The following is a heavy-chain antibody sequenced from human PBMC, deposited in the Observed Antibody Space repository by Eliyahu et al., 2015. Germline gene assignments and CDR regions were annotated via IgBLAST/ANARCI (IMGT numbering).Heavy chain of an antibody. D-gene: IGHD2-2*01. CDR2: IIPIFGTA. Sequence: EVKKPGSSVXVSCKASGGTFXSYAISWVRQAPGQGLEWMGGIIPIFGTANYAQKFQGRVTITADESTSTAYMELSSLRSEDTAVYYCARAGTSCNIGFYCPGFDYWGQGTLVTVSS. CDR3: ARAGTSCNIGFYCPGFDY. V-gene: IGHV1-69*01. J-gene: IGHJ4*02. CDR1: GGTFXSYA.